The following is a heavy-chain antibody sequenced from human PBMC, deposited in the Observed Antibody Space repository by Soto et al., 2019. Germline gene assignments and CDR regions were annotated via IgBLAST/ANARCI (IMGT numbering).Heavy chain of an antibody. CDR2: NNYRADT. CDR1: GVSIDNNGYS. Sequence: SETLSLTCTFSGVSIDNNGYSCTWIRQRPGGGLEWLGSNNYRADTYYTPSLKSRITISLDTSQNQFSLWLTSVTAADTGMYYCARGGSGRKELNYFDSWGQAILVNVSS. D-gene: IGHD3-16*01. V-gene: IGHV4-31*03. J-gene: IGHJ4*02. CDR3: ARGGSGRKELNYFDS.